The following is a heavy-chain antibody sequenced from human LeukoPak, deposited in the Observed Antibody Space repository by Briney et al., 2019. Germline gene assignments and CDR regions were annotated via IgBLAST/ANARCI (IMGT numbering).Heavy chain of an antibody. V-gene: IGHV3-21*01. J-gene: IGHJ5*02. CDR2: ISPSGDST. CDR1: GFTFSGYT. CDR3: GRDVLGETGAGGP. D-gene: IGHD3-10*01. Sequence: PGGSLRLSCTGYGFTFSGYTMNWVRQAPGQGLEWVSSISPSGDSTWNADSVKGRFTIFRDNSRNSVTLQMNSLRADDTAMYYCGRDVLGETGAGGPWGQGALVTVSS.